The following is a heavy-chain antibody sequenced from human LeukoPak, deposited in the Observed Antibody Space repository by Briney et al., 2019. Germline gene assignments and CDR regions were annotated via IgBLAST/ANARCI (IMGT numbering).Heavy chain of an antibody. Sequence: PSETLSLTCAVYGGSFSGYYWSWIRQPPGKGLEWIEEINHSGSTNYNPSLQCTVTISVATSKNQFSLKLICVAAADTAVYYCAGFNTVDSWGQGTLVTVSS. CDR1: GGSFSGYY. CDR2: INHSGST. D-gene: IGHD2-8*02. V-gene: IGHV4-34*01. CDR3: AGFNTVDS. J-gene: IGHJ5*01.